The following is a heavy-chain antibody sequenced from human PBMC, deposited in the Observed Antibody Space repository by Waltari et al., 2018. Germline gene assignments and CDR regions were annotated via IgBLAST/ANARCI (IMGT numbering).Heavy chain of an antibody. J-gene: IGHJ4*02. CDR3: ARDNPSLEWPDY. D-gene: IGHD3-3*01. Sequence: QVQLVESGGGVVQPGRSLRLSCAASGLTFRSHGMHWVPQAPGKGLEWVAVIWYDGSNKYYADSVKGRFTISRDNSKNTLYLQMNSLRAEDTAVYYCARDNPSLEWPDYWGQGTLVTVSS. CDR1: GLTFRSHG. V-gene: IGHV3-33*01. CDR2: IWYDGSNK.